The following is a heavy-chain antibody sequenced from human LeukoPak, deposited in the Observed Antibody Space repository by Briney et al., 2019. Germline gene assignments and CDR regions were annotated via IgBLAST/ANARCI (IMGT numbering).Heavy chain of an antibody. Sequence: GRSLILSCAASGFTFNSYGMHWVRQAPGKGLEWLAVIYYDGSDKFYGDSVKGRFTISRDNSKNTLYLQMNSLRAEDTAVYYCARGGLTAAAIDYWGQGTLVTVSS. J-gene: IGHJ4*02. V-gene: IGHV3-33*01. CDR1: GFTFNSYG. CDR2: IYYDGSDK. D-gene: IGHD2-2*01. CDR3: ARGGLTAAAIDY.